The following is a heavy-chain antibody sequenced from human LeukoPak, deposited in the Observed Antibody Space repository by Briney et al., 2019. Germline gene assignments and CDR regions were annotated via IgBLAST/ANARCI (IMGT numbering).Heavy chain of an antibody. V-gene: IGHV4-59*01. CDR1: GGSISSYS. CDR3: ARDGGATPS. D-gene: IGHD1-26*01. CDR2: IYYIGGT. Sequence: SESLSLACTVSGGSISSYSWSWVRQPPGKGLEWIGYIYYIGGTNYNPSLKSRVTISVDTSKNQFSLTQSSVTAADTAVYSCARDGGATPSWGQGTLVTVSS. J-gene: IGHJ4*02.